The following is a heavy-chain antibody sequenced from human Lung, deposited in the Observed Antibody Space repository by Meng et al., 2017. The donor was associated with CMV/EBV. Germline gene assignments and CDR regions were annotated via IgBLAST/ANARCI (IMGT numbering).Heavy chain of an antibody. CDR3: AKGLGTTGWYSPLDS. Sequence: SCAASGFTFNKYAMTWVRQAPGKGLEWVSIISAVIDNTYYADSVKGRFTLSRDNSMNTLYLQMPRLRAEDTAIYFCAKGLGTTGWYSPLDSSGRGXLVTVSS. V-gene: IGHV3-23*01. CDR1: GFTFNKYA. CDR2: ISAVIDNT. J-gene: IGHJ4*02. D-gene: IGHD6-19*01.